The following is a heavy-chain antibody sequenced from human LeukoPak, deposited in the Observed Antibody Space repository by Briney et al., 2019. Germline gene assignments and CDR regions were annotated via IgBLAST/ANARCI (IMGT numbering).Heavy chain of an antibody. CDR1: GFTVSSNY. Sequence: GGSLRLSCAASGFTVSSNYTSWVRQAPGKGLEWVSVIYSGGSTYYADSVKGRVTISRDNSKNTLYLQMNSLRAEDTAVYYCARASGVGATDYYYGMDVWGQGTTVTVSS. V-gene: IGHV3-66*01. CDR3: ARASGVGATDYYYGMDV. D-gene: IGHD1-26*01. J-gene: IGHJ6*02. CDR2: IYSGGST.